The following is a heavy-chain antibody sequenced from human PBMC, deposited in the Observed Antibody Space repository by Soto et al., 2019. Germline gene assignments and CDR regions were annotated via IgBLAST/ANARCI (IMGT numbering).Heavy chain of an antibody. CDR2: INPFDGSR. CDR3: SRVDPGETSPFDH. J-gene: IGHJ4*02. D-gene: IGHD3-10*01. CDR1: GYIFTSYY. V-gene: IGHV1-46*03. Sequence: ASVKVSCKASGYIFTSYYIHWVRQAPGQGLEWMGWINPFDGSRMFAQSFQGRVTMTRDTSTSTVYMEVSSLRSEDTAVYYCSRVDPGETSPFDHWGQGTLVAVSS.